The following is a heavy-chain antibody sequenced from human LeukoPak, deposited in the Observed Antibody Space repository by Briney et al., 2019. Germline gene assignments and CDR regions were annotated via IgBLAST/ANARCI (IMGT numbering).Heavy chain of an antibody. V-gene: IGHV4-59*01. CDR3: ASLFGSDDAFDI. D-gene: IGHD3-10*01. CDR1: GGSISSYY. J-gene: IGHJ3*02. CDR2: IYYSGST. Sequence: PSETLSLTCTVSGGSISSYYWSWIRQPPGKGLEWIGYIYYSGSTNYNPSLKSRVTISVDTSKNQFSLKLSSVTAADTAVYYCASLFGSDDAFDIWGQGTMVTVSS.